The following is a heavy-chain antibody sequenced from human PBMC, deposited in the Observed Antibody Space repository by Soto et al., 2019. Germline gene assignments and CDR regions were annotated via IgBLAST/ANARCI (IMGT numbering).Heavy chain of an antibody. D-gene: IGHD3-16*02. Sequence: QVQLVESGGGVVQPGRSLRLSCAASGFTFSSHGMHWVRQAPGKGLEWVAVISYDGSNKYYADSVKGRFTISRDNSKNTLYLQMNSLRTEDTAVYYCAKENYVWGSYHIDYWGQGTLVTVSS. CDR2: ISYDGSNK. V-gene: IGHV3-30*18. CDR1: GFTFSSHG. J-gene: IGHJ4*02. CDR3: AKENYVWGSYHIDY.